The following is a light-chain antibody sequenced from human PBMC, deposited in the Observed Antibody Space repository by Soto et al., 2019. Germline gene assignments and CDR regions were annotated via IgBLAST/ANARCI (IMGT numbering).Light chain of an antibody. J-gene: IGLJ3*02. V-gene: IGLV1-44*01. CDR1: SSNIGSNT. CDR2: SNN. CDR3: AAWYDSLNGWV. Sequence: QSVLTQPPSASGTPGQRVTISCSGSSSNIGSNTVNWYQQLPGTAPKLLIYSNNQRPSGVPDRFSGSTSGTSASLAISGLQYEDEDDYYCAAWYDSLNGWVFGGGTKVTVL.